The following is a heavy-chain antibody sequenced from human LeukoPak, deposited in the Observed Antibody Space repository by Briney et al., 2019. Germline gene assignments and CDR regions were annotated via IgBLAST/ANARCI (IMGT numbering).Heavy chain of an antibody. J-gene: IGHJ2*01. V-gene: IGHV4-4*07. CDR1: GGSISNYY. D-gene: IGHD1-26*01. CDR2: IYSSGST. CDR3: ARGGSYPYWYFDL. Sequence: PSETLSLTCTVSGGSISNYYWSWIRQPAGKGLEWIGRIYSSGSTDYNPSLKSRVTMSVDTSKNQVSLKLTSVTAADTAVYYCARGGSYPYWYFDLWGRGTLVTVSS.